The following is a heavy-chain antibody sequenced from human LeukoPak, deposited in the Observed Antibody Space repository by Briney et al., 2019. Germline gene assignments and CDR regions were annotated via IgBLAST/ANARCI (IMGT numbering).Heavy chain of an antibody. CDR1: GGSFSGYY. D-gene: IGHD6-19*01. CDR3: ARGSYQQWLVRYWFDP. CDR2: INHSGST. Sequence: SETLSLTCAVYGGSFSGYYWSWIRQPPGKGLEWIGEINHSGSTNYNPSLKSRVTISVDTSKNQFSLKLSSVTAADTAVYYCARGSYQQWLVRYWFDPWGQGTLVTVSS. J-gene: IGHJ5*02. V-gene: IGHV4-34*01.